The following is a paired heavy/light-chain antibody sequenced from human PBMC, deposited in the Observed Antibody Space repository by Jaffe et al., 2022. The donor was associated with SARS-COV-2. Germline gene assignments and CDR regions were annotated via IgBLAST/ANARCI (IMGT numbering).Light chain of an antibody. J-gene: IGKJ1*01. CDR1: QSINSF. CDR2: ASS. CDR3: QQSYTTLWT. V-gene: IGKV1-39*01. Sequence: DIQMTQSPSSLSASVGDRVTITCRASQSINSFLNWYQQKPGEAPELLIYASSNLQSGVPSRFSGRGSGTDFTLTISSLQPGDFATYYCQQSYTTLWTFGPGTRVEIK.
Heavy chain of an antibody. CDR2: INTNTGNP. V-gene: IGHV7-4-1*02. Sequence: QVQLVQSGSELKKPGASVKVSCKASGYTFTSYSMNWVRQAPGQGLEWMGWINTNTGNPTYAQGFTGRFVFSLDTSVSTAYLQISSLKAEDSAVYYCARRGPDEHYYNYAMDVWGQGTTVTVSS. CDR3: ARRGPDEHYYNYAMDV. CDR1: GYTFTSYS. J-gene: IGHJ6*02.